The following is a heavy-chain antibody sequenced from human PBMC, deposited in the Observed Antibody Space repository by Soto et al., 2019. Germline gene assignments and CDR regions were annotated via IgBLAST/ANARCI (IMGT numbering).Heavy chain of an antibody. Sequence: XESLRRSCSASGCTFSDYYKSWIPQAPGKGLEWVSYISSSGSTIYYADSVKGRFTISRDNAKNSLYLQMNSLRAEDTAVYYCASDTRYWAPQYYFDYCGRGTLVTVSS. CDR1: GCTFSDYY. J-gene: IGHJ4*02. CDR3: ASDTRYWAPQYYFDY. V-gene: IGHV3-11*01. D-gene: IGHD2-8*02. CDR2: ISSSGSTI.